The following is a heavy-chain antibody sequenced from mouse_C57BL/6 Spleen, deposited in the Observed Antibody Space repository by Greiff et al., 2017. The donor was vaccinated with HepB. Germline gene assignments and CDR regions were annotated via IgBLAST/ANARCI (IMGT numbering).Heavy chain of an antibody. CDR1: GFSFNTYA. V-gene: IGHV10-1*01. J-gene: IGHJ3*01. CDR3: VRGIYYDPGWFAY. CDR2: IRSKSNNYAT. Sequence: EVKLVESGGGLVQPKGSLKLSCAASGFSFNTYAMNWVRQAPGKGLEWVARIRSKSNNYATYYADSVKDRFTISRDDSESMLYLQMNNLKTDDTAMYYCVRGIYYDPGWFAYWGQGTLVTVSA. D-gene: IGHD2-4*01.